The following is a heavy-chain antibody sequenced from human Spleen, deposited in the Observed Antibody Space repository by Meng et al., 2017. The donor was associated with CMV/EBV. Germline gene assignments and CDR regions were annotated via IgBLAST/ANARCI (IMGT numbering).Heavy chain of an antibody. J-gene: IGHJ4*02. CDR2: VGAENGET. V-gene: IGHV1-18*01. CDR1: GYKFDIYG. CDR3: ARYVVVSGFVDY. D-gene: IGHD2-15*01. Sequence: QIQLVQSGPELRKPGASVKVSCKASGYKFDIYGITWVRQAPGHGLEWVGWVGAENGETNYGQKFQGRVTVTADTFTKTAYMELRSLRSDDTAVYYCARYVVVSGFVDYWGQGTLVTVSS.